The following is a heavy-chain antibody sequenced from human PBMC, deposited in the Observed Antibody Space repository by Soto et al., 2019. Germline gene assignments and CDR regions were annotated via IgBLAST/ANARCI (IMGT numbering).Heavy chain of an antibody. V-gene: IGHV3-23*01. D-gene: IGHD3-22*01. CDR2: ISGSGGST. Sequence: GGSLRLSCAASGFTFSSYAMSWVRQAPGKGLEWVSAISGSGGSTYYADSVKGRFTISRDNSKNTLYLQMNSLRAEDTAVYYCAKEGYYYDSSGYYKYHDYWGQGTLVTVSS. CDR1: GFTFSSYA. CDR3: AKEGYYYDSSGYYKYHDY. J-gene: IGHJ4*02.